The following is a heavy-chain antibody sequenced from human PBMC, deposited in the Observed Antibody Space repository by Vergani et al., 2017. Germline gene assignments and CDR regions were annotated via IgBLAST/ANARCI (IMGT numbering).Heavy chain of an antibody. V-gene: IGHV6-1*01. D-gene: IGHD6-19*01. CDR2: TYYRSKWYN. Sequence: QVQLQQSGPGLVKPSQTLSLTCAISGDSVPSNSAAWNWIRQSPSRGLEWLGRTYYRSKWYNDYAVSVKSRITINPDISKNQFSLQLNSVTPDDTAVYYCARERISGAVAVNYYFDYWGQGTLVTVST. CDR1: GDSVPSNSAA. CDR3: ARERISGAVAVNYYFDY. J-gene: IGHJ4*02.